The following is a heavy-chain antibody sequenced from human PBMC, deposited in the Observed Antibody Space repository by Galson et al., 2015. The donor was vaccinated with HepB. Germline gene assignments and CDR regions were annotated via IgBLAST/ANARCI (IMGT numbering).Heavy chain of an antibody. D-gene: IGHD6-19*01. CDR1: GDSVSSNSAA. CDR3: ASSPQWLVHYYYYYMDV. V-gene: IGHV6-1*01. CDR2: TYYRSKWYN. Sequence: CAISGDSVSSNSAAWNWIRQPPSRGLEWLGRTYYRSKWYNDYAVSVKSRITINPDTSKNQFSLQLNSVTPEDTAVYYCASSPQWLVHYYYYYMDVWGKGTTVTVSS. J-gene: IGHJ6*03.